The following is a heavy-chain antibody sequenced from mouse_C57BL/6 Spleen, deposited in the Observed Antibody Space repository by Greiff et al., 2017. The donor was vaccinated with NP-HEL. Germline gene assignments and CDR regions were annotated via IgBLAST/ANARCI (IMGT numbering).Heavy chain of an antibody. CDR2: INPNNGGT. Sequence: VQLQQSGPELVKPGASVKIPCKASGYTFTDYNMDWVKQSHGKSLEWIGDINPNNGGTIYNQKFKGKATLTVDKSSSTAYMELRSLTSEDTAVYYCARGCITTVVEQQYFDVWGTGTTVTVSS. CDR3: ARGCITTVVEQQYFDV. J-gene: IGHJ1*03. D-gene: IGHD1-1*01. V-gene: IGHV1-18*01. CDR1: GYTFTDYN.